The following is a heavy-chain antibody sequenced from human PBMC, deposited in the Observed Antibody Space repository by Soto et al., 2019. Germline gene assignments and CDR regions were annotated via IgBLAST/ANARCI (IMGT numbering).Heavy chain of an antibody. J-gene: IGHJ4*02. V-gene: IGHV3-15*01. CDR3: TTGWSSKDY. CDR2: IRSESDGGTT. Sequence: EVQLVEPGGGLVKPGGSLRLSCAASGFIFNDAWMNWVRQAPGKGLEWVGRIRSESDGGTTDYAAPVKDRFIISREDSKNMVYLQMDSLKTEDTAVYFCTTGWSSKDYWGQGTLVTVSS. CDR1: GFIFNDAW. D-gene: IGHD6-13*01.